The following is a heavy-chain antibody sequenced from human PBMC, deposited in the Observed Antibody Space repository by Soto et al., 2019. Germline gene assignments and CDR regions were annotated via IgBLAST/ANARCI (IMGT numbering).Heavy chain of an antibody. CDR3: AKVQSSSWYLHYYYYGMDV. CDR2: ISGSGGST. J-gene: IGHJ6*02. Sequence: EVQLLESGGGLVQPGGSLRLSCAASGFTFSSYAMSWVRQAPGKGLEWVSAISGSGGSTYYADSVKGRFTISRDNSKNTLYLQMNSLGAEDTAVYYCAKVQSSSWYLHYYYYGMDVWGQGTTVTVSS. D-gene: IGHD6-13*01. V-gene: IGHV3-23*01. CDR1: GFTFSSYA.